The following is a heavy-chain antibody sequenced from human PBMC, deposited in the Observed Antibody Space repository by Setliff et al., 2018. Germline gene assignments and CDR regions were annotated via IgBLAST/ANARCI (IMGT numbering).Heavy chain of an antibody. V-gene: IGHV4-59*01. J-gene: IGHJ4*02. Sequence: ETLSLTCSVSGDSITDYYWTWIRQPPGKGLEWIGHTYESRTSNYNPSLNSRVTISGDTSKNEVTLKLTSVTAADTAVYYCARALGIRAPLDFWGQGTLVTVSS. D-gene: IGHD7-27*01. CDR3: ARALGIRAPLDF. CDR1: GDSITDYY. CDR2: TYESRTS.